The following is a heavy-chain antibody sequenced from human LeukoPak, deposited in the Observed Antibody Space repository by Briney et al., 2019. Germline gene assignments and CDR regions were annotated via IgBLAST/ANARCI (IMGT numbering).Heavy chain of an antibody. CDR2: IHSDGSST. V-gene: IGHV3-74*01. CDR1: GFTFRSYW. J-gene: IGHJ4*02. D-gene: IGHD6-13*01. Sequence: GGSLRLSCAASGFTFRSYWMHWVRQAPGKGLVWVSHIHSDGSSTSYADSVKGRFTISRDNAKNTLYLQMNSLRPEDTAVYYCARERTTAGAGPFDYWGQGALVTVSS. CDR3: ARERTTAGAGPFDY.